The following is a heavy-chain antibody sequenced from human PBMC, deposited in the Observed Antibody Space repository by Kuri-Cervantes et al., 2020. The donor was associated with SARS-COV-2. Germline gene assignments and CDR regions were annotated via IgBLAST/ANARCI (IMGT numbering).Heavy chain of an antibody. CDR1: GGSISSYY. CDR2: IYYSGST. V-gene: IGHV4-59*08. Sequence: ESLKISCTVSGGSISSYYWSWIRQPPGKGLEWIGYIYYSGSTNYNPSLKSRVTISVDTSKNQFSLKRSSVTAADTAVYYCARLPPLPVSYWGQGTLVTVSS. CDR3: ARLPPLPVSY. J-gene: IGHJ4*02.